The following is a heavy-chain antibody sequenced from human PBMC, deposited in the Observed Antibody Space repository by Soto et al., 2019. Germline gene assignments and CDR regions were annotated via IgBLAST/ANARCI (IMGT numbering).Heavy chain of an antibody. CDR1: GGSFSGYY. D-gene: IGHD3-16*02. CDR3: ARMPVYDYVWGSYRQILDY. V-gene: IGHV4-34*01. CDR2: INHSGST. Sequence: QVQLQQWGAGLLKPSETLSLTCAVYGGSFSGYYWSWIRQPPGKGLEWIGEINHSGSTNYNPSLKRRVTISVDTSKNQFSLKLSSVTAADPAVYYCARMPVYDYVWGSYRQILDYWGQGTLVTVSS. J-gene: IGHJ4*02.